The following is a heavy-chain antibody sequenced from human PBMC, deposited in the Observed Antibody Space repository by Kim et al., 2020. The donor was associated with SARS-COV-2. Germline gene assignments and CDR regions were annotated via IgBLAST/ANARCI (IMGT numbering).Heavy chain of an antibody. Sequence: ASVKVSCKASGYTFTNYKMYWVRQAPGQGLEWMGILTPIDGATTYAQKFQGRVTLTRDTSTSTVYMELSSLGSGDTAVYYCARDTTKWSFDYWGQGTLVTVSS. J-gene: IGHJ4*02. D-gene: IGHD1-26*01. CDR1: GYTFTNYK. CDR3: ARDTTKWSFDY. V-gene: IGHV1-46*01. CDR2: LTPIDGAT.